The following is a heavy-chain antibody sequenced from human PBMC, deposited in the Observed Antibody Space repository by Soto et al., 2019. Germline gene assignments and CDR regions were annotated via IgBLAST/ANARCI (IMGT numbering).Heavy chain of an antibody. CDR3: ARVILSHDFYFHGIDG. CDR2: ISAKKGNT. CDR1: GYTFTSYG. Sequence: ASVKVSCKASGYTFTSYGISWLRQAPGQGLEWMGWISAKKGNTTYAQKFQGRVTMTTDTSTSTAYMELRSLRSDDTAVYYCARVILSHDFYFHGIDGLGQGTTVTGFS. J-gene: IGHJ6*02. D-gene: IGHD2-15*01. V-gene: IGHV1-18*04.